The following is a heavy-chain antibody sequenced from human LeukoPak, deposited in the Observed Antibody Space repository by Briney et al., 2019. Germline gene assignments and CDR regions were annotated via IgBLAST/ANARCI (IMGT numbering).Heavy chain of an antibody. D-gene: IGHD4-23*01. J-gene: IGHJ5*02. CDR2: INPSGGST. CDR3: ARDNSVEDTAWWFDP. V-gene: IGHV1-46*01. CDR1: GYTFTSYY. Sequence: EGSVKVSCKASGYTFTSYYMHWVRQAPGQGLEWMGIINPSGGSTSYAQKFQGRVTMTRDMSTSTDYMELSSLRSEDTAVYYCARDNSVEDTAWWFDPWGQGTLVTVSS.